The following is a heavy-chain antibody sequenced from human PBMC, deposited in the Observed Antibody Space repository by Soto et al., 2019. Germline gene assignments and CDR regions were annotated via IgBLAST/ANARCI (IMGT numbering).Heavy chain of an antibody. CDR2: IFYSGST. CDR1: GVSIRRRGYF. J-gene: IGHJ4*02. V-gene: IGHV4-61*08. Sequence: PSETLSLTCSVSGVSIRRRGYFWSWIRRHPGKGLEWIGYIFYSGSTNYNPSLKSRVTISVDTSKNQFSLKLSSVTAADTAVYYCARVSSSWGLVNYFDYWGQGTLVTVSS. CDR3: ARVSSSWGLVNYFDY. D-gene: IGHD6-13*01.